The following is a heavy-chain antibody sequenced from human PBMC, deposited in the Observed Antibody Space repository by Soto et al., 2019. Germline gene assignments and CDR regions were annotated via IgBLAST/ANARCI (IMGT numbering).Heavy chain of an antibody. J-gene: IGHJ4*02. CDR1: GGSFSGYY. Sequence: PSETLSLTCAVYGGSFSGYYWSWIRQPPGKGLEWIGEINHSGSTNYNPSLKSRVTISVDTSKNQFSLKLSSVTAADTAVYYCARVDDYRDFDYWGQGTLVTVSS. CDR3: ARVDDYRDFDY. V-gene: IGHV4-34*01. CDR2: INHSGST. D-gene: IGHD4-17*01.